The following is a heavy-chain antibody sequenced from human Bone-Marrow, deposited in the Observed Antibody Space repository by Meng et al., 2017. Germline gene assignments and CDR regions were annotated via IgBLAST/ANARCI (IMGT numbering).Heavy chain of an antibody. CDR3: ARISWNALDY. Sequence: VEVGAAGRGLIQPGGSPSLSSAASGLTVSGNSMSWVRQAPGKGLEWVSLIYGGGSTYHADSVKGRFTISREISKNTLLLQMNSLRAEDTAVYYCARISWNALDYWGQGTLVTVSS. CDR1: GLTVSGNS. CDR2: IYGGGST. V-gene: IGHV3-53*01. J-gene: IGHJ4*02. D-gene: IGHD1-1*01.